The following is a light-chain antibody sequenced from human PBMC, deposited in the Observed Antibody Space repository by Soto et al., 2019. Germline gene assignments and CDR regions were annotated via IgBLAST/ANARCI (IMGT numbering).Light chain of an antibody. CDR3: QLGG. CDR2: GAS. J-gene: IGKJ1*01. V-gene: IGKV3-20*01. CDR1: QPIVATY. Sequence: EIVLTQSPGSLSLSPGERAILSCRASQPIVATYLAWYQQKLGQAPRLLIYGASSRASGIPDRFSGGGSGTDFTLTITRLEPEDSAVYYCQLGGFGQGTKVEIQ.